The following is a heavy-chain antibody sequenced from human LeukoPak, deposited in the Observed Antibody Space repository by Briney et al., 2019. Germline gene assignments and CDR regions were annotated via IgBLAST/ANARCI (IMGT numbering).Heavy chain of an antibody. V-gene: IGHV4-38-2*02. CDR1: GHSISSGYY. J-gene: IGHJ3*02. D-gene: IGHD3-10*01. Sequence: SETLSLTCTVSGHSISSGYYWGWIRQPPGKGLEWIGSFYHSGSTYYNPSPKSRVTISLDTSRNQFSLKLNSVTAADTAVYYCAKSNGYGLVDIWGQGTMVTVSS. CDR2: FYHSGST. CDR3: AKSNGYGLVDI.